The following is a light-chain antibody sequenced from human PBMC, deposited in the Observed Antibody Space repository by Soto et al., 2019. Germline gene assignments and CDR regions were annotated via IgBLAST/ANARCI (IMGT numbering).Light chain of an antibody. J-gene: IGLJ3*02. CDR1: TGAVTSGHY. CDR3: LLSYTGTRV. V-gene: IGLV7-46*01. Sequence: QAVVTQEPSLTVSPGGTVTLTCGSSTGAVTSGHYPYWFQQMPGQAPRTLIYDTANKYTWTPARFSGSLLGGKAALTLSGAQPEDEAEYYCLLSYTGTRVFGGGTKLTVL. CDR2: DTA.